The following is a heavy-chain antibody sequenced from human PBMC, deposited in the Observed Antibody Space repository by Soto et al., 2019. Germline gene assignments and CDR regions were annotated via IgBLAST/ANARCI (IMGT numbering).Heavy chain of an antibody. CDR2: IWYDGSNK. CDR3: ARDSLLKEWELLLPDY. J-gene: IGHJ4*02. V-gene: IGHV3-33*01. CDR1: GFTFSSYG. D-gene: IGHD1-26*01. Sequence: QVQLVESGGGVVQPGRSLRLSCAASGFTFSSYGMHWVRQAPGKGLEWVAVIWYDGSNKYYADSVKGRFTISRDNSKNTLYLQMNSLRAEDTAVYYCARDSLLKEWELLLPDYWGQGTLVTVSS.